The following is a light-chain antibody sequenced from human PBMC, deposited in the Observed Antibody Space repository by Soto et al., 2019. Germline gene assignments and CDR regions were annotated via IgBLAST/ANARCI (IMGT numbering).Light chain of an antibody. CDR3: QQYNNWPGYT. CDR1: QSVSSN. Sequence: EIVLTQSPGTLSLSPGERATLSCRASQSVSSNLAWYQQKPGQAPRLLIYGASTRATGIPARFSGSGSGTEFTLTISSLRSEDFAVYYCQQYNNWPGYTFGQGTKLEIK. CDR2: GAS. J-gene: IGKJ2*01. V-gene: IGKV3-15*01.